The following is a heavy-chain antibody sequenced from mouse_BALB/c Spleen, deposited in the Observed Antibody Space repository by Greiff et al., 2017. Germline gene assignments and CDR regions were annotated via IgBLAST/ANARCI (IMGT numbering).Heavy chain of an antibody. CDR2: ISSGGSYT. D-gene: IGHD1-1*01. Sequence: EVKLVESGGGLVKPGGSLKLSCAASGFTFSSYTMSWVRQTPEKRLEWVATISSGGSYTYYPDSVKGRFTISRDNAKNTLYPQMSSLKSEDTAMYYCTRDDYYYGSSLAWFAYWGQGTLVTVSA. V-gene: IGHV5-6-4*01. J-gene: IGHJ3*01. CDR3: TRDDYYYGSSLAWFAY. CDR1: GFTFSSYT.